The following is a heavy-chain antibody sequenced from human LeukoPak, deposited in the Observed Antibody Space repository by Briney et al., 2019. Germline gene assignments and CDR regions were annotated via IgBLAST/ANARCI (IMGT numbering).Heavy chain of an antibody. CDR3: AKGKWELPVGGYFDY. D-gene: IGHD1-26*01. V-gene: IGHV3-9*01. J-gene: IGHJ4*02. CDR1: GFTFDDYA. Sequence: GRSLRLSCAASGFTFDDYAMHWVRQAPGKGLEWVSGISWNSGSIGYADSVKGRFTISRDNAKNSLYLQINSLRAEDTALYYCAKGKWELPVGGYFDYWGQGTLVTVSS. CDR2: ISWNSGSI.